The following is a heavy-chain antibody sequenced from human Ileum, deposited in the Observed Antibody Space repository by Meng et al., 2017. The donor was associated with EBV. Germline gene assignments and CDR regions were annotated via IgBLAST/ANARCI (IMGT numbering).Heavy chain of an antibody. CDR2: MNSYTGNA. Sequence: QVTLGTVGGEEKKPGASVKVPGQASGYTLINHDINWVRQAAGQGFESIGWMNSYTGNAGYAQKFRGRVTMTRDTSINTAYLEVISLTSEDTAVYYCARGSGAGGRDWFDPWGQGTLVTVSS. CDR3: ARGSGAGGRDWFDP. V-gene: IGHV1-8*01. CDR1: GYTLINHD. D-gene: IGHD3-16*01. J-gene: IGHJ5*02.